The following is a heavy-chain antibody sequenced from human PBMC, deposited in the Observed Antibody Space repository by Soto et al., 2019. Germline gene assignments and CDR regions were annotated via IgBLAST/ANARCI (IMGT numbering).Heavy chain of an antibody. J-gene: IGHJ5*02. Sequence: QVPLVQSGAEVKKPGASVKVSCKASGYTFTSYDINWVRQATGQGHEWMGWMNPNSGNTGYAQKSQSRVTMTRNTSIGTAYMELSSLRSGGTAVYYCAGEDGYSYGYWFDPWGQGTLVTVSS. V-gene: IGHV1-8*02. CDR3: AGEDGYSYGYWFDP. CDR1: GYTFTSYD. D-gene: IGHD5-18*01. CDR2: MNPNSGNT.